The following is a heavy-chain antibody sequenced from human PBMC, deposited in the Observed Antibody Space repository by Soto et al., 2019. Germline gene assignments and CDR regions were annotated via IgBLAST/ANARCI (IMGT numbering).Heavy chain of an antibody. CDR3: ARDSGSYDSDV. Sequence: GGSLRLSCAASGFTFSRYNMNWVRQAPGKGLEWVSYIGTSGSPIYYADSVKGRLTISRDNAKNSLYLQMDSLRAEDTAVYYCARDSGSYDSDVWGKGTTVTVSS. CDR2: IGTSGSPI. CDR1: GFTFSRYN. J-gene: IGHJ6*04. D-gene: IGHD5-12*01. V-gene: IGHV3-48*01.